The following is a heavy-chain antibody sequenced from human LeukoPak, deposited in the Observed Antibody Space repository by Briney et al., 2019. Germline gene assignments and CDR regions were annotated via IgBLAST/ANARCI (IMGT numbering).Heavy chain of an antibody. Sequence: ASVKVSCKASGYTFTSSFMHWVRQAPGQGLEWMGIINPSGGSPSCAQKFQGRVTMTRNTSIGTAYMELSSLRSEGTAIYYCVRVPPGTTIYAYWGQGTLVTVSS. D-gene: IGHD1-14*01. J-gene: IGHJ4*02. CDR2: INPSGGSP. V-gene: IGHV1-46*01. CDR3: VRVPPGTTIYAY. CDR1: GYTFTSSF.